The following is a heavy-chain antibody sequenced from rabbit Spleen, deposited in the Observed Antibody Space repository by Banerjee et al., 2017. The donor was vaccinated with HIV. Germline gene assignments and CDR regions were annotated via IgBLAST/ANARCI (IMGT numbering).Heavy chain of an antibody. J-gene: IGHJ4*01. CDR2: IGAGNSGAT. CDR3: ARDRGYSYDDYDDYDL. Sequence: QSLEESGGDLVKPGASLTLTCTASGFSFSSGYYMCWVRQAPGKGLEWIACIGAGNSGATGYASWAKGRFTISKTSSTTVTLQMTSLTAADTATYFCARDRGYSYDDYDDYDLWGPGTLVTVS. D-gene: IGHD2-1*01. CDR1: GFSFSSGYY. V-gene: IGHV1S40*01.